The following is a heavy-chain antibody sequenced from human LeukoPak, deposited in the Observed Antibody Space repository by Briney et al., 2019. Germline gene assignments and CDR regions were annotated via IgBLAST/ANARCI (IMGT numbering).Heavy chain of an antibody. V-gene: IGHV4-34*01. D-gene: IGHD6-19*01. Sequence: SETLSLTCAVYGGCFSGYYWSWIRQPPGKGLEWIGEINHSGSTNYNPSLKSRVTISVDTSKYQFSLKLSSVTAADTAVYYCARGWGYSSGWYFDYWGQGTLVTVSS. CDR1: GGCFSGYY. CDR3: ARGWGYSSGWYFDY. CDR2: INHSGST. J-gene: IGHJ4*02.